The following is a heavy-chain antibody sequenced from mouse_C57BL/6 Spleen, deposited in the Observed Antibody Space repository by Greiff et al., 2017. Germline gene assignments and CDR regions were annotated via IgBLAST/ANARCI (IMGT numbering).Heavy chain of an antibody. D-gene: IGHD1-1*01. CDR2: ISGGGGNN. CDR1: GFTFSSYT. V-gene: IGHV5-9*01. CDR3: ARKPYYGSRNWYFDV. J-gene: IGHJ1*03. Sequence: DVMLVESGGGLVKPGGSLKLSCAASGFTFSSYTMSWVRQTPEKRLEWVATISGGGGNNYYPDSVKGRFTISRDNAKNTLYLQMSSLRSEDTALYYCARKPYYGSRNWYFDVWGTGTTVTVSS.